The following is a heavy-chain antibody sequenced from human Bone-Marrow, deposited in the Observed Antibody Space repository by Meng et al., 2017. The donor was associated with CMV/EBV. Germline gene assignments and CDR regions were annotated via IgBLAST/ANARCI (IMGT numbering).Heavy chain of an antibody. CDR3: AKYDLAHYYGMDV. V-gene: IGHV3-23*01. CDR2: ISGSGGST. J-gene: IGHJ6*02. D-gene: IGHD1-1*01. Sequence: GGSLKISCAASGFTFSSYAMSWVRQAPGKGLDWVSAISGSGGSTYYADSVKGRFTISRDNSKNTLYLQMNSLRAEDTAVYYCAKYDLAHYYGMDVWGQGTTVTVYS. CDR1: GFTFSSYA.